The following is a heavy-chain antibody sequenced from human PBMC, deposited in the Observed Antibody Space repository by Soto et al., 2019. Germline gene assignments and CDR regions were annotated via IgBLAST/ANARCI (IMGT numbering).Heavy chain of an antibody. D-gene: IGHD5-12*01. CDR2: INPNTGDT. CDR3: ARDLFTGYSGYGYYYYGMDV. J-gene: IGHJ6*02. Sequence: QVQMVHSGAEVKNPGATVNVSCKVSGYTFTDYYINWVRQAPGQGLEWMGWINPNTGDTTYAHKFQGWVTMTRDTSISTAYMELKRLRSDDTAMYYCARDLFTGYSGYGYYYYGMDVWGQGTAVTVSS. V-gene: IGHV1-2*04. CDR1: GYTFTDYY.